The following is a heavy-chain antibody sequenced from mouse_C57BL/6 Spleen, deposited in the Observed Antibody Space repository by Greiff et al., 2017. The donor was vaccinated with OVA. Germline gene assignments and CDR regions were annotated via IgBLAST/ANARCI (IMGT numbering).Heavy chain of an antibody. Sequence: VQLQESGAELVRPGASVKLSCKASGYTFTDYYINWVKPRPGQGLEWIARIYPGSGNTYYNEKFKGKATLTAEKSSSTAYMQLSSLTSEDSAVYFCAREADGDYDYYAMDYWGQGTSVTVSS. V-gene: IGHV1-76*01. CDR2: IYPGSGNT. CDR3: AREADGDYDYYAMDY. CDR1: GYTFTDYY. J-gene: IGHJ4*01. D-gene: IGHD2-13*01.